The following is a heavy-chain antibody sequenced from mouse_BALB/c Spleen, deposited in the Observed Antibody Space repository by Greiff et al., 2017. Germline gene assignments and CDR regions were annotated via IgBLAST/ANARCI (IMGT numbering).Heavy chain of an antibody. CDR1: GYSITSDYA. CDR2: ISYSGST. J-gene: IGHJ2*01. Sequence: EVKLMESGPGLVKPSQSLSLTCTVTGYSITSDYAWNWIRQFPGNKLEWMGYISYSGSTSYNPSLKSRISITRDTSKNQFFLQLNSVTTEDTATYYCARYPRLRGYFDYWGQGTTLTVSS. CDR3: ARYPRLRGYFDY. V-gene: IGHV3-2*02. D-gene: IGHD1-2*01.